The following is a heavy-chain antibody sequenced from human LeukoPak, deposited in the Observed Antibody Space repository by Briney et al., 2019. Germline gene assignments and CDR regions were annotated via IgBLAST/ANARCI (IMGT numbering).Heavy chain of an antibody. CDR2: IKQDGSQR. V-gene: IGHV3-7*01. Sequence: GGSLRLSCAASGFTFGSYWMSWVRQAPGKGLECVANIKQDGSQRYYVDSVKGRFTISRDNAKNSLYLQMISLRVEDTALYYCARDRTVTTFDSWGQGTLVTVSS. D-gene: IGHD4-17*01. CDR1: GFTFGSYW. J-gene: IGHJ4*02. CDR3: ARDRTVTTFDS.